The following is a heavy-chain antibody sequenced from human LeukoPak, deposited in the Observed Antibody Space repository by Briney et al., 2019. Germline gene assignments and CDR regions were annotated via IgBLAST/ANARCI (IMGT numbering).Heavy chain of an antibody. D-gene: IGHD3-22*01. Sequence: GGSLRLSCAASGFTFSSYAMSWVRQAPGKGLEWVSAISGSGGSTYYADSVKGRFTISRDNSKNTLYLQMNSLRAEDTAVYYCAKDLGGITMIVVAPPYYFDYWVQGTLVTVSS. V-gene: IGHV3-23*01. CDR2: ISGSGGST. J-gene: IGHJ4*02. CDR3: AKDLGGITMIVVAPPYYFDY. CDR1: GFTFSSYA.